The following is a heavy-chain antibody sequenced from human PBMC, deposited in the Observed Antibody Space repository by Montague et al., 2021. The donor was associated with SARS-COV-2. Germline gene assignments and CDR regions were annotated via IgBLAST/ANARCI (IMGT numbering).Heavy chain of an antibody. D-gene: IGHD3-9*01. CDR2: MYYSGST. CDR1: GGSISGSNYY. Sequence: SETLSLTCTVSGGSISGSNYYWGWIRQPPGKGLEWIGSMYYSGSTYYNPSLKSRVTISVDTSKNQFSLKLSSVTAADTAVYYCARAHATYYNILTGYYDVFNLKSFFDPWGQGTLVTVSS. CDR3: ARAHATYYNILTGYYDVFNLKSFFDP. J-gene: IGHJ5*02. V-gene: IGHV4-39*07.